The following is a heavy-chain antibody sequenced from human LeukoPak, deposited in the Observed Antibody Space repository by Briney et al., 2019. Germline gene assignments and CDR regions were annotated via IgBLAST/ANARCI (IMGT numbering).Heavy chain of an antibody. CDR1: GGSISSSNW. J-gene: IGHJ4*02. V-gene: IGHV4-4*02. CDR2: IYHSGST. D-gene: IGHD5-18*01. CDR3: ARDGGDTAMAKPGDY. Sequence: PSGTLSLTCAVSGGSISSSNWWSWVRQPPGKGLEWIGKIYHSGSTNYNPSLKSRVTISVDKSKNQFSLKLSSVTAADTAVYYCARDGGDTAMAKPGDYWGQGTLVTVSS.